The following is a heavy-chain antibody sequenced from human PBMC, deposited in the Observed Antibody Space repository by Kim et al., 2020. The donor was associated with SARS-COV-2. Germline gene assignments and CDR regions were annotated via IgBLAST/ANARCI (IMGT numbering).Heavy chain of an antibody. J-gene: IGHJ6*02. CDR1: GGSISSYY. Sequence: SETLSLTCTVSGGSISSYYWSWIWQPPGKGLEWIGYIYYSGSTNYNPSLKSRVTISVDTSKNQFSLKLSSVTAADTAVYYCARDGQQLVHGNYYGMDVWGQGTTVTVSS. D-gene: IGHD6-13*01. V-gene: IGHV4-59*01. CDR3: ARDGQQLVHGNYYGMDV. CDR2: IYYSGST.